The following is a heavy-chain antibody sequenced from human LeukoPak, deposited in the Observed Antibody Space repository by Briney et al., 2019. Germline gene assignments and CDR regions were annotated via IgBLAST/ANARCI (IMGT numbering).Heavy chain of an antibody. CDR2: ITSSGSTI. V-gene: IGHV3-48*03. CDR1: GFTFRSYE. D-gene: IGHD3-22*01. J-gene: IGHJ4*02. CDR3: ARANYYDISGYDY. Sequence: PGGSLRLSCAASGFTFRSYEMNWVRQAPGKGLEWVSYITSSGSTIYYADSVKGRFTISRDNAKNSLYLQMNSLRAEDTAAYYCARANYYDISGYDYWGQGTLVTVSS.